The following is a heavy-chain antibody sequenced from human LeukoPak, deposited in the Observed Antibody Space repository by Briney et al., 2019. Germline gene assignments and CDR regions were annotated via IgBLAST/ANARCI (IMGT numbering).Heavy chain of an antibody. CDR3: ARGNSGSHYVEYYYGMDV. J-gene: IGHJ6*02. D-gene: IGHD1-26*01. V-gene: IGHV3-53*01. CDR2: IYSGGST. CDR1: DFSVTSSY. Sequence: SGGSLRLSCAASDFSVTSSYMSWVRQAPGKGLEWVSVIYSGGSTYYADSVKGRFTISRDNSKNTLYLQMNSLRAEDTAVYYCARGNSGSHYVEYYYGMDVWGQGTTVTVSS.